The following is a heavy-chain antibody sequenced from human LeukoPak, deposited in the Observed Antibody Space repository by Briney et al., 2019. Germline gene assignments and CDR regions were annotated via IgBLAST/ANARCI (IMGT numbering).Heavy chain of an antibody. D-gene: IGHD3-3*01. V-gene: IGHV3-23*01. Sequence: GSLRLSCSASGFTFSNYGMSWVRQAPGKGLEWVSGIHGSSGSTYYADPVKGRSTISRDNSKNTLYLQTNSLRAEDTAVYYCARGYDFWSGYSFDYWGQGTLVTVSS. CDR3: ARGYDFWSGYSFDY. CDR2: IHGSSGST. CDR1: GFTFSNYG. J-gene: IGHJ4*02.